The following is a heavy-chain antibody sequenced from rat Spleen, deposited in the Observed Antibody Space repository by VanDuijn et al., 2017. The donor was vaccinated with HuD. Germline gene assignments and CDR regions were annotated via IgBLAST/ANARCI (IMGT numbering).Heavy chain of an antibody. CDR2: ISPSGGTT. CDR1: GFTFSNYG. Sequence: EVQLVESGGGLVQPGRSLKLSCAASGFTFSNYGIHWIRQAPTKGLEWVASISPSGGTTYYRDSVKGRFTISRDNAKNNLYLQMDSLRSEDTATYYCARQSSSIPYYWYFDFWGPGTMVTVSS. D-gene: IGHD1-2*01. V-gene: IGHV5-19*01. J-gene: IGHJ1*01. CDR3: ARQSSSIPYYWYFDF.